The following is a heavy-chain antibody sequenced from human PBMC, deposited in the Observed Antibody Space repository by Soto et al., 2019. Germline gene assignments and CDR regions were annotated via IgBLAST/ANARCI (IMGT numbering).Heavy chain of an antibody. CDR3: ARLVDYDFWSGYFSF. CDR2: IFPGDSDT. D-gene: IGHD3-3*01. J-gene: IGHJ3*01. CDR1: GYTFTNYW. V-gene: IGHV5-51*01. Sequence: GESLKISCKCSGYTFTNYWIGWVRQMPGKGLEWMGIIFPGDSDTRYSRSFQGQVTFSADRSSSTAYLQWSSLKASDTAMYYCARLVDYDFWSGYFSFWGQGTMVPVSS.